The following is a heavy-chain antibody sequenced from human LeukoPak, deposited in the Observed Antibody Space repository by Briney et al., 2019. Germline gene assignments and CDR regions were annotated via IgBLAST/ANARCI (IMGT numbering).Heavy chain of an antibody. D-gene: IGHD2-15*01. J-gene: IGHJ4*02. Sequence: GGSLRLSCAASGFTFSSYWMSWVRQAPGKGLEWVANIKQDESEKYYVDSVKGRFTISRDNAKNSLYLQMNSLRAEDTAVYYCARDNCSGGSCYSDYWGQGTLVTVSS. CDR2: IKQDESEK. CDR3: ARDNCSGGSCYSDY. V-gene: IGHV3-7*01. CDR1: GFTFSSYW.